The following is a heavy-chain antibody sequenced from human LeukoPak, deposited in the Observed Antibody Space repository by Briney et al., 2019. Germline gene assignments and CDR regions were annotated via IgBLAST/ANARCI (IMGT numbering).Heavy chain of an antibody. CDR3: ARDSAGHFDY. CDR2: IYSGGST. Sequence: PGGSLRLSCAASGFTVSSNYMSWVRQAPGKGLEWVSVIYSGGSTYYADSVKGRFTISRDNSKNTLYLQMNSLRAEDTAVYYCARDSAGHFDYWGQRTLVTVSS. CDR1: GFTVSSNY. V-gene: IGHV3-53*01. D-gene: IGHD6-19*01. J-gene: IGHJ4*02.